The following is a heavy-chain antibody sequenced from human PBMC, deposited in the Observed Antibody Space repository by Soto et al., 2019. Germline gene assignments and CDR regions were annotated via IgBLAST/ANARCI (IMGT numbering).Heavy chain of an antibody. CDR2: IYWDDDK. CDR3: AHSYYDFWSGYYTGAFDI. Sequence: QITLKESGPTLVNPTQTLTLTCTFSGFSLSTSGVGVGWIRQPPGKALEWLALIYWDDDKRYSPSLKSRLTITKDTSKNQVVLTMTNMDPVDTATYYCAHSYYDFWSGYYTGAFDIWGQGTMVTVSS. D-gene: IGHD3-3*01. V-gene: IGHV2-5*02. J-gene: IGHJ3*02. CDR1: GFSLSTSGVG.